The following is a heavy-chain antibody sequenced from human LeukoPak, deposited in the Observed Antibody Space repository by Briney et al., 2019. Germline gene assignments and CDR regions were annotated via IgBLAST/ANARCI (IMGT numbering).Heavy chain of an antibody. J-gene: IGHJ3*02. CDR3: ARPIKFDCRGGRCYGVPADAFDI. CDR1: GCSISSSSYY. CDR2: IYYSGST. V-gene: IGHV4-39*01. Sequence: SETLSLTCTVSGCSISSSSYYWGWIRQPPGKGLEWIGSIYYSGSTYYNPSLKSRLTISVDTTKNPFSLKLSSVTAADTAVYYCARPIKFDCRGGRCYGVPADAFDIWGQGTMVTVSS. D-gene: IGHD2-15*01.